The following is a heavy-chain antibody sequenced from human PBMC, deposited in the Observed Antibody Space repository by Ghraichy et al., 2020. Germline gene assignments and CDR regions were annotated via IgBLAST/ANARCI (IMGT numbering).Heavy chain of an antibody. CDR2: IYYSGST. J-gene: IGHJ5*02. CDR3: ARPLEGDYGDYLGWFDP. V-gene: IGHV4-39*01. CDR1: GGSISSSNYN. D-gene: IGHD4-17*01. Sequence: GSLRLSCTVSGGSISSSNYNWGWIRQPPGKGLEWIGSIYYSGSTYYNSSLKSRVTISVDTSKNQCSLQLKSVTAADTALYYCARPLEGDYGDYLGWFDPWGQGTLVTVSS.